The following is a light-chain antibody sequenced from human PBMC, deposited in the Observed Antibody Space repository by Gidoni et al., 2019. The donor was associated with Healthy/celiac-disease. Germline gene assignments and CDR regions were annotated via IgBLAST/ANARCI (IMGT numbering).Light chain of an antibody. CDR3: QQYNNWPPRWT. J-gene: IGKJ1*01. Sequence: EIVMTRSPATLSVSPGERATLSCRASQSVSSNLAWYQQKPGQAPRLLIYGASSRATGIPARFSGSGSGTEFTLTISSLQSEDFVVYCCQQYNNWPPRWTFGQGTKVEIK. CDR1: QSVSSN. V-gene: IGKV3-15*01. CDR2: GAS.